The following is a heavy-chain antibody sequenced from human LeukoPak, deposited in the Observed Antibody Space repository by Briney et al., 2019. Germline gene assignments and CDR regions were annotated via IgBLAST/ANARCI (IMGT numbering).Heavy chain of an antibody. CDR1: GFTFSTYW. CDR2: LDRDGTTT. Sequence: PGGSLRLSFVASGFTFSTYWMHWVRQAPGKGLEWVSRLDRDGTTTSYADSVYGRFTISRDNAKSTLYLQMRSLRAEDTAVYYCVRDTENIGYDAFEFWGHGTLVTVSS. CDR3: VRDTENIGYDAFEF. J-gene: IGHJ5*01. V-gene: IGHV3-74*01. D-gene: IGHD2/OR15-2a*01.